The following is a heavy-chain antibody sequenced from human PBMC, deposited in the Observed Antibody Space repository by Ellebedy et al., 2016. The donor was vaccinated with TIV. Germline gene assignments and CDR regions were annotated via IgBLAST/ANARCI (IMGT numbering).Heavy chain of an antibody. V-gene: IGHV3-43*01. CDR1: GFTFDDYT. CDR2: ISWDGGST. D-gene: IGHD1-7*01. CDR3: AKDQEFLLVGITGTPNYYYGMDV. J-gene: IGHJ6*02. Sequence: GESLKISCAASGFTFDDYTMHWVRQAPGKGLEWVSLISWDGGSTYYADSVKGRFTISRDNSKNTLYLQMNSLRAEDTAVYYCAKDQEFLLVGITGTPNYYYGMDVWGQGTTVTVSS.